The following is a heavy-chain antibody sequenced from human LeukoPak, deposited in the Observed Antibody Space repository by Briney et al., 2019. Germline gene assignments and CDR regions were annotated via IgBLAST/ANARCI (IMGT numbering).Heavy chain of an antibody. D-gene: IGHD5-12*01. V-gene: IGHV3-30*18. CDR2: ISYDGSNK. CDR3: AKDQSGWSGYAPPGY. CDR1: GFTFSSYG. Sequence: GRSPRLSCAASGFTFSSYGMHWVRQAPGRGLEWGAVISYDGSNKYYADSVKGRFTISRDNSKNTLYLQMNSLRAEDTAIYYCAKDQSGWSGYAPPGYWGQGTLVSVSS. J-gene: IGHJ4*02.